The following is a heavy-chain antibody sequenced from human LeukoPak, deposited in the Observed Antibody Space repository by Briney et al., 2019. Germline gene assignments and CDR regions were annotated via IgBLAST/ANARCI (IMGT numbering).Heavy chain of an antibody. D-gene: IGHD3-22*01. V-gene: IGHV4-59*08. J-gene: IGHJ4*02. Sequence: SETLSLTCTVSGGSISSYYWSWIRQPPGKGLEWIGYIYYSGSTNYNPSLKSRVTISVDTSKNQFSLKLSSVTAADTAVYYCARHFSREGSGYSWGQGTLVTVSS. CDR2: IYYSGST. CDR1: GGSISSYY. CDR3: ARHFSREGSGYS.